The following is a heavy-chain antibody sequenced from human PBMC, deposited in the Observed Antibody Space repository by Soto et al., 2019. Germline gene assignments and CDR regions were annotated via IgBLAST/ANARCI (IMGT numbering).Heavy chain of an antibody. V-gene: IGHV1-69*06. CDR2: IIPIFGTA. D-gene: IGHD5-18*01. Sequence: QVQMVQSGAEVKKPGSSVKVSCKASGGTFSSYAISWVRQAPGQGLEWMGGIIPIFGTANYAQKFQGRVTITADKSTSTAYMELSSLRSEDTAVYYCARGRFGYSYGRSKDYYYYGMDVWGQGTTVTVSS. J-gene: IGHJ6*02. CDR1: GGTFSSYA. CDR3: ARGRFGYSYGRSKDYYYYGMDV.